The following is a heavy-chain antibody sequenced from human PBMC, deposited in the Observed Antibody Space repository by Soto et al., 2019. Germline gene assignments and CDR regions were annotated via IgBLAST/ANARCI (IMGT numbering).Heavy chain of an antibody. Sequence: PSETLSLTCTVSGVSISSGGYYWSWIPQHPGKGLEWIGYIYDSGSTYYNPSLKSRVTISVDTSKNQFSLKLRSVTAADTAVYYCASDGPGIVGDIWSDPWGQGTLVTVSS. D-gene: IGHD1-26*01. J-gene: IGHJ5*02. CDR1: GVSISSGGYY. V-gene: IGHV4-31*03. CDR2: IYDSGST. CDR3: ASDGPGIVGDIWSDP.